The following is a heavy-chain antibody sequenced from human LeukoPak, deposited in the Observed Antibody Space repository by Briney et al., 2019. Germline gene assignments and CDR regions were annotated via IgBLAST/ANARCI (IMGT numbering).Heavy chain of an antibody. J-gene: IGHJ4*02. D-gene: IGHD2-2*01. CDR1: GGSISSYY. CDR3: ARAARDIVVVPAATYYFDY. Sequence: PSETLSLTCTVSGGSISSYYWSWIRQPAGKGREWIGRIYTSGSTNYNPSLKSRVTMSVDTSKNQFSLKLSSVTAADTAVYYCARAARDIVVVPAATYYFDYWGQGTLVTVSS. CDR2: IYTSGST. V-gene: IGHV4-4*07.